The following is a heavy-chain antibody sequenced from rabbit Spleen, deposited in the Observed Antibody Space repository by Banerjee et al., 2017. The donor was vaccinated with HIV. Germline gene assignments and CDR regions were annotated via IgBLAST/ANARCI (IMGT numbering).Heavy chain of an antibody. CDR1: GFDFSSYG. CDR3: VRHFYTYGFGTYADGYYGMDL. J-gene: IGHJ6*01. CDR2: IDPIFSGT. V-gene: IGHV1S47*01. D-gene: IGHD6-1*01. Sequence: EQLEESGGGLVKPEGSLTLTCKASGFDFSSYGVSWVRQAPGKGLEWIGFIDPIFSGTYYANWVNGRFTVSSHNAQNMLYLQLNSLTAADTATYFCVRHFYTYGFGTYADGYYGMDLWGPGTLVTVS.